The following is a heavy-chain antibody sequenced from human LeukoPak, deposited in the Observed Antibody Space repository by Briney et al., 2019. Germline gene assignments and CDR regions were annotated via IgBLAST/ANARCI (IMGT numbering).Heavy chain of an antibody. CDR2: ISAYNGNT. Sequence: ASVKVSCKASGYTFTSYGISWVRQAPGQGLEWMGWISAYNGNTNYAQKLRGRVTMTTDTSTSTAYMELRSLRSDDTAVYYCAREAGGYDSSGYYSPLYYYYGMDVWGQGTTVTVSS. J-gene: IGHJ6*02. V-gene: IGHV1-18*01. CDR3: AREAGGYDSSGYYSPLYYYYGMDV. CDR1: GYTFTSYG. D-gene: IGHD3-22*01.